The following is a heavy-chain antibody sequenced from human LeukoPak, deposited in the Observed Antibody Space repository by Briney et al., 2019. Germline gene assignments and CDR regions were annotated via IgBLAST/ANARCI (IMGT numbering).Heavy chain of an antibody. D-gene: IGHD3-3*01. J-gene: IGHJ2*01. V-gene: IGHV3-21*01. CDR2: ISSSSSYI. CDR3: ARLPDFWSGYYNWYFDL. Sequence: PGGSLRLSCAASGFTFSSYSMNWVRQAPGKGLEWVSSISSSSSYIYYADSVKGRFTISRDNAKNSLYLQMNSLRAEDTAVYYCARLPDFWSGYYNWYFDLWGRGTLVTVSS. CDR1: GFTFSSYS.